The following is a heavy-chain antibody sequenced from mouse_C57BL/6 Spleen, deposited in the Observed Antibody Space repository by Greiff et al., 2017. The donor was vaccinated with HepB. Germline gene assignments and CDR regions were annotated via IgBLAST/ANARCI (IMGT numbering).Heavy chain of an antibody. V-gene: IGHV1-54*01. CDR2: INPGSGGT. D-gene: IGHD3-2*02. J-gene: IGHJ3*01. Sequence: VQLQQSGAELVRPGTSVKVSCKASGYAFTNYLIEWVKQRPGQGLEWIGVINPGSGGTNYNEKFKGKATLTADKSSSTAYMQLSSLTSEDSAVYFCARDSSSYVPAWFAYWGQGTLVTVSA. CDR3: ARDSSSYVPAWFAY. CDR1: GYAFTNYL.